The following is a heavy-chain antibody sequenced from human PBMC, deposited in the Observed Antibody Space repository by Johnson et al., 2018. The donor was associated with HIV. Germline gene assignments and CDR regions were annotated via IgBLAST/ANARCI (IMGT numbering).Heavy chain of an antibody. D-gene: IGHD5-24*01. CDR1: GFTFSSYA. CDR2: ISYDGSNK. Sequence: QVQLVESGGGVVQPGRSLRLSCAASGFTFSSYAMHWVRQAPGKGLEWVAVISYDGSNKYYADSVKGRFTISRDKFKNTLYLHMNSLRAEDTALYYCASSRDGYKGDNAFDIWGQGTMVTVSS. V-gene: IGHV3-30*14. J-gene: IGHJ3*02. CDR3: ASSRDGYKGDNAFDI.